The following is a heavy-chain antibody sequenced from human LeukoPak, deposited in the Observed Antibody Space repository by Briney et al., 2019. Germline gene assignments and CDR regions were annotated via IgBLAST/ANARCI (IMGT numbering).Heavy chain of an antibody. CDR3: ARKRRDGYNCGLDY. CDR2: IIPIFGTT. CDR1: GGTFNSYA. J-gene: IGHJ4*02. D-gene: IGHD5-24*01. V-gene: IGHV1-69*06. Sequence: GASVKVSCKASGGTFNSYAISWVRQAPGQGLEWMGGIIPIFGTTNYARKFRGRVTLTADKSTRTAYMELSSLRSEDTAVYYCARKRRDGYNCGLDYWGQGTLVTVSS.